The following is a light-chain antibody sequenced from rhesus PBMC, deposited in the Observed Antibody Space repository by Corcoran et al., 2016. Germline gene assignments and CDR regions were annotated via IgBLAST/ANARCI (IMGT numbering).Light chain of an antibody. V-gene: IGKV3-24*04. CDR1: QSVGSY. J-gene: IGKJ3*01. Sequence: ETVVTQSPATLSLSPGERATLSCRASQSVGSYLAWYQQKPGQAPRLLIYGAYSRATGIPERFSGSGSGTDFTLTISSLEPEEVGVYYCQQSSNLFTFGPGTKLDIK. CDR3: QQSSNLFT. CDR2: GAY.